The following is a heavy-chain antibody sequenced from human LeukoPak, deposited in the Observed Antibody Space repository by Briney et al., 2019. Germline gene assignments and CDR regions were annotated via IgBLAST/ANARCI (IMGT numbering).Heavy chain of an antibody. CDR2: IISSSSTI. CDR3: AKGSDCSSTSCYGPPPFDY. J-gene: IGHJ4*02. Sequence: PGGSLRLSCAASGFTFSSYSMNWVRQAPGKGLEWVSYIISSSSTIYYADSVKGRFTISRDNSKNTLYLQMNSLRAEDTAVYYCAKGSDCSSTSCYGPPPFDYWGQGTLVTVSS. CDR1: GFTFSSYS. D-gene: IGHD2-2*01. V-gene: IGHV3-48*01.